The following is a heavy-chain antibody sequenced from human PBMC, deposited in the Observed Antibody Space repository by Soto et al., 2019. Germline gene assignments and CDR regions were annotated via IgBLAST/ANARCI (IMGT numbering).Heavy chain of an antibody. J-gene: IGHJ4*02. V-gene: IGHV3-23*01. D-gene: IGHD1-20*01. Sequence: EVQLLESGGGLVQPGGSLRLSCAASGFTFSRYAMGWVRQAPGKGLEWVSVISGSGGNIHYADSVKGRFTISRDNYKNTLFLQMTRLRADDTTVYNCATQAFRGITATTWGQGTPVIVSS. CDR3: ATQAFRGITATT. CDR2: ISGSGGNI. CDR1: GFTFSRYA.